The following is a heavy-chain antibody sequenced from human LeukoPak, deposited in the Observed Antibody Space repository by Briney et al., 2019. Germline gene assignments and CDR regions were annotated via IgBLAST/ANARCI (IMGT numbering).Heavy chain of an antibody. Sequence: GGSLRLSCAASGFTFTSYAFHWVRQAPGKGLEWVTVISHDDKNRYYADSVKGRFTISRDNYKNTVYLKMNSLRVEDTAVYFCVRDRDTSGWLYWGQGTLVTVS. J-gene: IGHJ4*02. V-gene: IGHV3-30*04. CDR1: GFTFTSYA. CDR3: VRDRDTSGWLY. CDR2: ISHDDKNR. D-gene: IGHD6-19*01.